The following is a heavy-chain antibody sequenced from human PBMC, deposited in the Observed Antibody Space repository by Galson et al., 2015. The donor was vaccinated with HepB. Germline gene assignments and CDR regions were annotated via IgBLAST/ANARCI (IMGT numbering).Heavy chain of an antibody. V-gene: IGHV4-34*01. J-gene: IGHJ5*02. CDR1: GGSFSGSY. CDR2: INPSGST. Sequence: SETLSLTCAVYGGSFSGSYWSWIRQPPGKGLEWIGEINPSGSTNYNPSLKSRVTISVDTSKNQFSLKLSSVTAADTAVYYCARGLMSYLGWLDPWGQGTLVTVSS. CDR3: ARGLMSYLGWLDP. D-gene: IGHD2-8*01.